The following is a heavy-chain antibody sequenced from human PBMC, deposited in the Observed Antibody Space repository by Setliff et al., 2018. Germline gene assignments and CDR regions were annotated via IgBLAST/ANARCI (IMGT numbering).Heavy chain of an antibody. Sequence: HPGGSLRLSCAASGFTFSSYWMYWVRQAPGKGLVWVSRINRDGSYTAYADSVEGRFTISRDNAKNTLYLQMNSLGAEDTAVYYCARDSYTSPDYWGQGTLVTVSS. CDR3: ARDSYTSPDY. D-gene: IGHD6-13*01. CDR1: GFTFSSYW. CDR2: INRDGSYT. V-gene: IGHV3-74*01. J-gene: IGHJ4*02.